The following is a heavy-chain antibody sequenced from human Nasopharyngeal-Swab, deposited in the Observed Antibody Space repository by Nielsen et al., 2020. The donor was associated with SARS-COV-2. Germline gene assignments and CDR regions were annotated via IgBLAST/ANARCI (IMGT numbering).Heavy chain of an antibody. V-gene: IGHV3-48*03. D-gene: IGHD2-2*01. Sequence: GESLKISCATSGFTLSTYEMNWVRQAPGKGLEWISYISSSGSTIYYADSVKGRFTISRDNAKNSLYLQMNSLRAEDTAVYYCARRYCSSTSCLIDYWGQGTLVTVSS. CDR1: GFTLSTYE. CDR2: ISSSGSTI. J-gene: IGHJ4*02. CDR3: ARRYCSSTSCLIDY.